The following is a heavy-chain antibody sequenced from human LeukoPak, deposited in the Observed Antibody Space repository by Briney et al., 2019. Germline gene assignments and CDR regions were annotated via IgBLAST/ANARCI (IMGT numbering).Heavy chain of an antibody. CDR1: GFTVSVNY. CDR2: ISASAYST. V-gene: IGHV3-23*01. Sequence: GGSLRLSCAAFGFTVSVNYMSWVRQAPGKWLEWVSAISASAYSTYYADSVKGRFTISRDNSKNTLYLQMNSLRAEDTAIYYCAKDHYDYVWGSYRYTGWFDPWGQGTLVTVSS. CDR3: AKDHYDYVWGSYRYTGWFDP. D-gene: IGHD3-16*02. J-gene: IGHJ5*02.